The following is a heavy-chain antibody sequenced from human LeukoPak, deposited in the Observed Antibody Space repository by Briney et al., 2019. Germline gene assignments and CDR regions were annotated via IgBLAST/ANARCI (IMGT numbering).Heavy chain of an antibody. Sequence: GGSLRLSCAASGFTFSIYSINWVRQAPGKGLEWLSYISSSSRTISYADSLKGRFTVSRDNAKNSVDLQMDSLRAEGTAVYYCARVGTSGRASDYWGQGTPVTVSS. CDR1: GFTFSIYS. J-gene: IGHJ4*02. CDR2: ISSSSRTI. V-gene: IGHV3-48*04. D-gene: IGHD1-14*01. CDR3: ARVGTSGRASDY.